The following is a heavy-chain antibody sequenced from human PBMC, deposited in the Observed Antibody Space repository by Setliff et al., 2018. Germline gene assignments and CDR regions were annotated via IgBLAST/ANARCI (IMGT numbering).Heavy chain of an antibody. D-gene: IGHD2-2*01. CDR2: IYDSGTT. CDR3: AICRYQVPYNY. CDR1: GDSISSRPFY. V-gene: IGHV4-39*01. J-gene: IGHJ4*02. Sequence: PSETLSLTCTVSGDSISSRPFYWGWVRQPPGKGLEWIGTIYDSGTTYYNPSLKSRVTISVDTSKNQFSLRLSSVTAADTAVYYCAICRYQVPYNYWGQGSLVTVSS.